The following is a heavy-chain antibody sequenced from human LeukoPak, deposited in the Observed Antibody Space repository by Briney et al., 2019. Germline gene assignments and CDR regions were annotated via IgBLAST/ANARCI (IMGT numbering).Heavy chain of an antibody. Sequence: PGGSLRLSCAASGLTSSSYTMNWVRQAPGKGLGWVSSIVAGSSDYIYYADSVKGRFTISRDNAKNSLYLQMHSLRAEDTAVYYCARVHDFWSGYYTGFDPWGQGTLVTVSS. CDR3: ARVHDFWSGYYTGFDP. D-gene: IGHD3-3*01. CDR1: GLTSSSYT. V-gene: IGHV3-21*01. J-gene: IGHJ5*02. CDR2: IVAGSSDYI.